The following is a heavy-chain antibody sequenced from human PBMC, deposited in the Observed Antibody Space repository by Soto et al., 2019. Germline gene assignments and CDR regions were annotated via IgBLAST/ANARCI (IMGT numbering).Heavy chain of an antibody. Sequence: TVSDGSLSPNDWSWIRQPPGKGLEWIGYIYFAGTTTYNPSLQSRVSISLDTSKNEVSLKLTSVTAADTAVYFCARLGAYYQAMDSWG. D-gene: IGHD3-22*01. J-gene: IGHJ5*01. CDR3: ARLGAYYQAMDS. V-gene: IGHV4-59*08. CDR1: DGSLSPND. CDR2: IYFAGTT.